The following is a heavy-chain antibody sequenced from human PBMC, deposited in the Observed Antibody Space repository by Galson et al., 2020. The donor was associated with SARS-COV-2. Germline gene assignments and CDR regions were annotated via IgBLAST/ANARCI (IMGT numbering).Heavy chain of an antibody. D-gene: IGHD3-10*01. CDR2: ISYDGSNK. J-gene: IGHJ4*02. V-gene: IGHV3-30*18. CDR3: AKGPLSGFGEVKYYFDY. Sequence: GGSLRLSCAASGFTFSSYGMHWVRQAPGKGLEWVAVISYDGSNKYYADSVKGRFTISRDNSKNTLYLQMNSLRAEDTAVYYCAKGPLSGFGEVKYYFDYWGQGTLVTVSS. CDR1: GFTFSSYG.